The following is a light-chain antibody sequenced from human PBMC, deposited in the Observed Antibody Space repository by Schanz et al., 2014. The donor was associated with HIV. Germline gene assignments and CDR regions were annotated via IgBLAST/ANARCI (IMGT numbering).Light chain of an antibody. V-gene: IGLV2-14*03. CDR1: SSNVGGYDY. J-gene: IGLJ2*01. CDR3: SSYTSTNTLVV. CDR2: DVS. Sequence: QSALTQPASVSGSPGQSITISCTGTSSNVGGYDYVSWYQQHPGKAPQLIIYDVSNRPSGISYRFSGSKSGNTASLTISGLQAEDEGDYYCSSYTSTNTLVVFGGGTKLTVL.